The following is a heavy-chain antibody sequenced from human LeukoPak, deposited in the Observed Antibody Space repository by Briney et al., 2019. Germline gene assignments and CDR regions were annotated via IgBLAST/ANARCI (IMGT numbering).Heavy chain of an antibody. Sequence: PGRSLRLSCAASGFTFDDYAMHWVRQAPGKGLEWVSGISWNSGSIGYADSVKGRFTISRDNSKNTLYLQMNSLRAEDTAVYYCARDLEPNYYYYYGMDVWGQGTTVTVSS. CDR1: GFTFDDYA. CDR2: ISWNSGSI. CDR3: ARDLEPNYYYYYGMDV. J-gene: IGHJ6*02. V-gene: IGHV3-9*01.